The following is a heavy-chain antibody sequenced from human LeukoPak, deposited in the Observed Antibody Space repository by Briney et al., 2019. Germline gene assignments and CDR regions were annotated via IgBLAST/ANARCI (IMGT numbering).Heavy chain of an antibody. CDR1: GFTFSSYS. J-gene: IGHJ4*02. D-gene: IGHD1-26*01. V-gene: IGHV3-21*01. Sequence: GGSLRLSCAASGFTFSSYSMNWVRQAPGKGLEWVSSISSSSSYIYYADSVKGRFTISRDNAKNSLYLQMNSLRAEDTAVYYCARAPNGRGSSFQFDYWGQGTLVTVSS. CDR3: ARAPNGRGSSFQFDY. CDR2: ISSSSSYI.